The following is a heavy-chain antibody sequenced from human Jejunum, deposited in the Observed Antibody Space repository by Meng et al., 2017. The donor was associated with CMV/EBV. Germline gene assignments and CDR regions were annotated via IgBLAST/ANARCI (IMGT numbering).Heavy chain of an antibody. CDR1: GFTFSNYW. CDR3: ARDGGSGILGAFDF. J-gene: IGHJ4*02. CDR2: INSDGSST. Sequence: SGFTFSNYWMHWVRQASGKGLLWVSRINSDGSSTSNADSVKGRFTISRDNARNTLYLQMNSLRVEDTAVYYCARDGGSGILGAFDFWGQGTLVTVSS. V-gene: IGHV3-74*01. D-gene: IGHD1-26*01.